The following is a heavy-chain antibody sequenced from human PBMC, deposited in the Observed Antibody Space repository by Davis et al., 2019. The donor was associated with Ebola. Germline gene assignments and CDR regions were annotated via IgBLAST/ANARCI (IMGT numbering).Heavy chain of an antibody. Sequence: PSETLSLTCIVSGGSISSDYWNWIRQPPGKGLEWIGYIYYSGSTNYNPSLKSRVTISVDTSKNQFSLKLSSVTAADTAVYYCARGGPTTASPYYYYYGMDVWGQGTTVTVSS. CDR1: GGSISSDY. CDR3: ARGGPTTASPYYYYYGMDV. D-gene: IGHD4-11*01. CDR2: IYYSGST. V-gene: IGHV4-59*01. J-gene: IGHJ6*02.